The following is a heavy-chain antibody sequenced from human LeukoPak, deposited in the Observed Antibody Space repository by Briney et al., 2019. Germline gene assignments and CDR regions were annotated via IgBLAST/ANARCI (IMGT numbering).Heavy chain of an antibody. CDR2: IYYSGST. CDR1: GGSISSYY. J-gene: IGHJ4*02. V-gene: IGHV4-59*01. D-gene: IGHD6-19*01. Sequence: SETLSLTCTVSGGSISSYYWSWMRQPPGKGLEWIGYIYYSGSTNYNPCLKSRVTISVDTSKNQFSLKLSSVTGADTAVYSSAGYSSGWEDYWGQGTLVTVSS. CDR3: AGYSSGWEDY.